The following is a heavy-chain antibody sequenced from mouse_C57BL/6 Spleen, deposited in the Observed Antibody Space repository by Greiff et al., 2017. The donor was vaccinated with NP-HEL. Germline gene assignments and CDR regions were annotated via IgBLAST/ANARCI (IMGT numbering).Heavy chain of an antibody. CDR1: GYSFNDYN. V-gene: IGHV1-39*01. Sequence: VQLKQSGPELVKPGASVKISCKASGYSFNDYNMNWVKQSNGKSLEWIGVINPNYGTTSYNQKFKGKATLTVDQSSSTAYMQLNSLTSEDSAVYYCAREGILGDYDEGYWGQGTTLTVSS. J-gene: IGHJ2*01. D-gene: IGHD2-4*01. CDR3: AREGILGDYDEGY. CDR2: INPNYGTT.